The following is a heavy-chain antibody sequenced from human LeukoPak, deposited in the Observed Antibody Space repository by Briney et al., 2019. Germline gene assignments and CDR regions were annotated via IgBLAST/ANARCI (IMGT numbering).Heavy chain of an antibody. CDR1: GFPFSVSA. CDR3: SVNYCSGGSCYML. V-gene: IGHV3-73*01. CDR2: IRIKANNYAT. J-gene: IGHJ4*02. Sequence: GGSLRLSCAASGFPFSVSAMHWVRQASGKGLEWVGRIRIKANNYATAYAASVKGRFTISRDDSKNTAYLQMNSLKTEDTAVYYCSVNYCSGGSCYMLWGQGTLVTVSS. D-gene: IGHD2-15*01.